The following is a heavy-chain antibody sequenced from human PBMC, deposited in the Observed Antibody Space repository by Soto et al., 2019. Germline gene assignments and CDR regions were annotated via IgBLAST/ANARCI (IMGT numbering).Heavy chain of an antibody. D-gene: IGHD3-10*01. J-gene: IGHJ5*02. CDR2: INHSGST. CDR1: GGSFSGYY. CDR3: ARGPHVLLRLGESSYWFDP. Sequence: PSETLSLTCAVYGGSFSGYYWSWIRQPPGKGLEWIGEINHSGSTNYNPSLKSRVTISVDTSKNQFSLKLSSVTAADTAVYYCARGPHVLLRLGESSYWFDPWGQGTLVTVSS. V-gene: IGHV4-34*01.